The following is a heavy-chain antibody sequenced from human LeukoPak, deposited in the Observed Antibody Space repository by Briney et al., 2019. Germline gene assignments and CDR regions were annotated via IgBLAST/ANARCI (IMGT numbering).Heavy chain of an antibody. D-gene: IGHD4-11*01. CDR3: ARDAFYSRYFDY. CDR2: ITTIFGTA. Sequence: ASVKVSCKASGGTFSSYAISWVRQAPGQGLEWMGRITTIFGTANYAQKFQGRVTITTDESTSTAYMELSSLRSEDTAVYYCARDAFYSRYFDYGGQGTLITVSS. J-gene: IGHJ4*02. CDR1: GGTFSSYA. V-gene: IGHV1-69*05.